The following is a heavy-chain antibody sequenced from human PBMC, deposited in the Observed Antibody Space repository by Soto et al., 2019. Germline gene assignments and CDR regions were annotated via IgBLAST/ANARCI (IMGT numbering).Heavy chain of an antibody. Sequence: SETLSLTCAVSGGSISSGGYSWSWIRQPPGKGLEWIGYIYYRGSTNYNPSLKSRVTISVDTSKNQFSLKLSSVTAADTAVYYCARGGYNWNDVTDYWGQGTLVTVSS. CDR1: GGSISSGGYS. D-gene: IGHD1-20*01. CDR3: ARGGYNWNDVTDY. CDR2: IYYRGST. J-gene: IGHJ4*02. V-gene: IGHV4-61*08.